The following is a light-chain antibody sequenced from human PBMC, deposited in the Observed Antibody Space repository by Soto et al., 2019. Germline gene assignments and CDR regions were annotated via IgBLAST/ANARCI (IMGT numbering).Light chain of an antibody. V-gene: IGLV2-14*03. Sequence: QSALTQPASVSGSPGQSITISCTGTSSDVGGYNYVSWYKQHPGKAPKLMIYDVTNRPSGVSNRFSGSKSGNTASLTISGLQAEDEADYICSSYTSSSTIVVFGGGTKLTVL. CDR3: SSYTSSSTIVV. CDR1: SSDVGGYNY. CDR2: DVT. J-gene: IGLJ2*01.